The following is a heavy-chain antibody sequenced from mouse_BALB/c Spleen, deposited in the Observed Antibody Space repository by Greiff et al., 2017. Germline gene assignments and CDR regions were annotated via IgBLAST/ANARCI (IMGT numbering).Heavy chain of an antibody. V-gene: IGHV5-17*02. CDR3: ARLLRGRAMDY. J-gene: IGHJ4*01. CDR2: ISSGSSTI. CDR1: GFTFSSFG. D-gene: IGHD1-1*01. Sequence: EVKLMESGGGLVQPGGSRKLSCAASGFTFSSFGMHWVRQAPEKGLEWVAYISSGSSTIYYADTVKGRFTISRDNPKNTLFLQMTSLRSEDTAMYYCARLLRGRAMDYWGQGTSVTVSS.